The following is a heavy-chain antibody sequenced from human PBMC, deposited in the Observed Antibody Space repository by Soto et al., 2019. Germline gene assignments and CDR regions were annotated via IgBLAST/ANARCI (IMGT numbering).Heavy chain of an antibody. V-gene: IGHV4-39*01. D-gene: IGHD6-19*01. CDR2: ILYSGST. CDR1: GGSITRNNHY. J-gene: IGHJ4*02. CDR3: ARLGSSGWYQGSYFDY. Sequence: SETLSLTCIVSGGSITRNNHYWCWIRHSPGKGLEWIGSILYSGSTNYNPSLKSRVTLSVETSKNQFSLKMSSVTAADTALYYCARLGSSGWYQGSYFDYWGQGTLVTVSS.